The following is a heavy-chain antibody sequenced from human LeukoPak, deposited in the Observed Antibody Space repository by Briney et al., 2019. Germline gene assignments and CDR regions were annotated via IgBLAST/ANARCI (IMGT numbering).Heavy chain of an antibody. CDR2: ISGSGGNT. V-gene: IGHV3-23*01. CDR1: GFTFSSYA. D-gene: IGHD3-3*01. J-gene: IGHJ4*02. Sequence: GGSLRLSCAASGFTFSSYAMTWVRQAPGKGLEWVSVISGSGGNTYYADSVKGRFTISRDNSKNTLSLQMNSLRADDTAVYYCAKEKPYNYDFWSGYFDYWGQGTLVTVSS. CDR3: AKEKPYNYDFWSGYFDY.